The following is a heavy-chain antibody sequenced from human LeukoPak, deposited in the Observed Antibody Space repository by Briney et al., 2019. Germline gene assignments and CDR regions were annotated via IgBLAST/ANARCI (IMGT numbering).Heavy chain of an antibody. CDR2: ISYDGSNK. CDR1: GFTFSSYA. J-gene: IGHJ4*02. CDR3: ARDRPYYDSSGPIDY. V-gene: IGHV3-30-3*01. Sequence: GGSLRLSCAASGFTFSSYAMHWGRQAPGKGLEWGAVISYDGSNKYYADSVKGRFTISRDNSKNTLYLQMNSLRAEDTAVYYCARDRPYYDSSGPIDYWGQGTLVTVSS. D-gene: IGHD3-22*01.